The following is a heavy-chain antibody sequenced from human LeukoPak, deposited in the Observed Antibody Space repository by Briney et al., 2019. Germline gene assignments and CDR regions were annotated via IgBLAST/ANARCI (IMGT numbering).Heavy chain of an antibody. V-gene: IGHV3-48*03. CDR1: GFTFSTYA. Sequence: GGSLRLSCAASGFTFSTYAMNWVRQAPGKGLEWVSYISDHGKSRNYVDSVKGRFAISRDNAKNSLYLQMNSLRVEDTAVYFCARARIAAPLFVYWGQGSLVTVSS. CDR3: ARARIAAPLFVY. D-gene: IGHD6-13*01. J-gene: IGHJ4*02. CDR2: ISDHGKSR.